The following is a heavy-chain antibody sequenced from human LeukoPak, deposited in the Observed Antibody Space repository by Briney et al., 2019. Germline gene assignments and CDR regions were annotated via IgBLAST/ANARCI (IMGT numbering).Heavy chain of an antibody. Sequence: SETLSLTCAVYGGSFSGYYWSWIRQPPGKGLEWIGEINHSGSTNYNPSLKSRVTISVDTSKNQFSLKLSSVTAADTAVYYCAGFGSGRRNSHYYYYMDVWGKGTTVTVSS. D-gene: IGHD3-10*01. V-gene: IGHV4-34*01. J-gene: IGHJ6*03. CDR1: GGSFSGYY. CDR2: INHSGST. CDR3: AGFGSGRRNSHYYYYMDV.